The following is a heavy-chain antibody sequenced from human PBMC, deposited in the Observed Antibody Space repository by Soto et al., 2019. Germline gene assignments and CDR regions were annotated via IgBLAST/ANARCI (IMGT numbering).Heavy chain of an antibody. Sequence: QLQLQESGPGLVKPSETLSLTCTVSGGSISSSSYYWGWIRQPPGKGLEWIGSIYYSGSTYYNPSLKSRVTISVDTSKNQFSLKLSSVTAADTAVYYCARHLKWQLVRFSPWFDPWGQGTLVTVSS. CDR1: GGSISSSSYY. CDR2: IYYSGST. J-gene: IGHJ5*02. CDR3: ARHLKWQLVRFSPWFDP. D-gene: IGHD6-6*01. V-gene: IGHV4-39*01.